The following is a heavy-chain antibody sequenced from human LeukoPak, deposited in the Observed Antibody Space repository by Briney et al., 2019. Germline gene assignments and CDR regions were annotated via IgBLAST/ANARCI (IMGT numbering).Heavy chain of an antibody. CDR3: ARDYYYGSGSAGQWYFDL. J-gene: IGHJ2*01. V-gene: IGHV3-23*01. CDR1: GFTFSSYA. Sequence: PGGSLRLSCAASGFTFSSYAMSWVRQAPGKGLEWVSAISGSGGSTYYADSVKGRFTISRDNSKNTLYLQMNSLRAEDTAVYYCARDYYYGSGSAGQWYFDLWGRGTLVTVSS. CDR2: ISGSGGST. D-gene: IGHD3-10*01.